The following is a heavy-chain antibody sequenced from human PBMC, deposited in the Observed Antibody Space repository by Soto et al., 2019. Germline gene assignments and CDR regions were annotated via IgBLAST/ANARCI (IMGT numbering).Heavy chain of an antibody. J-gene: IGHJ4*02. CDR1: GFSLSPYW. Sequence: PGGSLRLSCAASGFSLSPYWMHWVRQVPGRGLEWVARLSSDGFGAAYADSVKGRFFISRDIARNTLSLQMNSLRADDTAVYYCARDLGWPDYWGRGTSVTVSS. D-gene: IGHD3-3*01. CDR2: LSSDGFGA. CDR3: ARDLGWPDY. V-gene: IGHV3-74*03.